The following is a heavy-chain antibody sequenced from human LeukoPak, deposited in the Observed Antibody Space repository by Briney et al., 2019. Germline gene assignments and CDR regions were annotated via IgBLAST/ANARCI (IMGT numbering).Heavy chain of an antibody. CDR1: GYTFTSYA. CDR2: INAGNGNT. J-gene: IGHJ4*02. CDR3: ASAYSSSWKGFGDTRYYFDY. V-gene: IGHV1-3*01. Sequence: ASVKVSCKASGYTFTSYAMHWVRQAPGQRLEWMGWINAGNGNTKYSQKFQGRVTITRDTSASTAYMELSSLRSEDTAVYYCASAYSSSWKGFGDTRYYFDYWGQGTLVTVSS. D-gene: IGHD6-13*01.